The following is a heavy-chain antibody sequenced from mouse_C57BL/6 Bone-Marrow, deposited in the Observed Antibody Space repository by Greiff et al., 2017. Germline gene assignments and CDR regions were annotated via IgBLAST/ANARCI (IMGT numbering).Heavy chain of an antibody. CDR3: SSFVGNYFDF. Sequence: VQLQQSGAELVRPGASVKLSCTASGFNIKDDYIPWVKQRPEQGLEWIGWIDPEIGDTEYASKFQGKATITTDTSSNTAYLQLSSLTSEDTAVFYSSSFVGNYFDFWGQGTPLTVAS. CDR1: GFNIKDDY. J-gene: IGHJ2*01. CDR2: IDPEIGDT. V-gene: IGHV14-4*01.